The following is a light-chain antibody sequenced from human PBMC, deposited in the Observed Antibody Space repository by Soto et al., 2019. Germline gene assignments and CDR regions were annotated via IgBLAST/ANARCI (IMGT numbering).Light chain of an antibody. CDR2: GAS. CDR3: QHYNSYSEA. V-gene: IGKV3-15*01. CDR1: QSVSSN. Sequence: DIVLTQSPGTLSLSPGERATLSCRASQSVSSNLAWYQQKPGQAPRLLFYGASTRATGIPARFSGSGSGTDFTLTISSLQPEDFATYYCQHYNSYSEAFGQGTKVDIK. J-gene: IGKJ1*01.